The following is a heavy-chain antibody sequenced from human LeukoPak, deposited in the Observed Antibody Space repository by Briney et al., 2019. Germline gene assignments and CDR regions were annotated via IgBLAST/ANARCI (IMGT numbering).Heavy chain of an antibody. CDR2: ISFSAGTT. Sequence: GSLRLSCAASEITLSSYGVSWVRQAPGKGLEWLSAISFSAGTTYYADSVKGRFTISRDNSKNTLYLQLSSLRAEDTAVYYCARDRTISRYYYYYMDVWGKGTTVTVSS. D-gene: IGHD3-3*01. V-gene: IGHV3-23*01. J-gene: IGHJ6*03. CDR3: ARDRTISRYYYYYMDV. CDR1: EITLSSYG.